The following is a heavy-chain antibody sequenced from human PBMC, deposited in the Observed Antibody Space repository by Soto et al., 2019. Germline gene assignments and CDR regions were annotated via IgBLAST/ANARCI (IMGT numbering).Heavy chain of an antibody. CDR1: GHTFSGYY. Sequence: GVSVKVSCKASGHTFSGYYVHWVRQAPGQGLEWMGWVNSNSGGTHYAQNFQGRVSMTRDTSLSAVYMELRSLRRDDMAAYLCASEYVGDDLTVTTGEVGRFWGQGTLVTVAS. J-gene: IGHJ1*01. V-gene: IGHV1-2*02. D-gene: IGHD7-27*01. CDR3: ASEYVGDDLTVTTGEVGRF. CDR2: VNSNSGGT.